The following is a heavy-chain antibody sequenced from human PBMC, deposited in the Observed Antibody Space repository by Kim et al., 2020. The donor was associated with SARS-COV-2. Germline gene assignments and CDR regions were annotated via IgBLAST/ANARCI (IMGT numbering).Heavy chain of an antibody. CDR3: ARNALEQLAPESDGYYYYG. J-gene: IGHJ6*01. V-gene: IGHV4-34*01. CDR2: INHSGST. Sequence: SETLSLTCAVYGGSFSGYYWSWIRQPPGKGLEWIGEINHSGSTNYNPSLKSRVTISVDTSKNQFSLKLSSVTAADTAVYYCARNALEQLAPESDGYYYYG. CDR1: GGSFSGYY. D-gene: IGHD6-6*01.